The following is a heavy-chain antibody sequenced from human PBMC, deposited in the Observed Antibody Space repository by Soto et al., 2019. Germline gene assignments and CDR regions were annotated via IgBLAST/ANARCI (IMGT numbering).Heavy chain of an antibody. J-gene: IGHJ6*02. CDR1: GGSISSGGYY. V-gene: IGHV4-31*03. Sequence: SETLSLTCTVSGGSISSGGYYWSWIRQHPGKGLEWIGYIYYSGNTNYAQKLQGRVTMTTDTSTSTAYMELRSLRSDDTAVYYCARGEQTIFGVVIIRPFDYYGMDVWGQGTTVTVSS. D-gene: IGHD3-3*01. CDR3: ARGEQTIFGVVIIRPFDYYGMDV. CDR2: IYYSGNT.